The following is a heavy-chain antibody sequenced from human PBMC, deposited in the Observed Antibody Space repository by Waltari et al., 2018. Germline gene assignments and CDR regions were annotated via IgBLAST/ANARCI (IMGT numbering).Heavy chain of an antibody. Sequence: EVQLVESGGGLVKPGGSLRLSCAASGFTFSSYSMNWVRQAPGKGLEWVSSISSSSSYIYYADSVKGRFTISRDNAKNSLYLQMNSLRAEDTAVYYCARAYDAYCSSTSCPRTGWGQGTMVTVSS. D-gene: IGHD2-2*01. V-gene: IGHV3-21*01. CDR3: ARAYDAYCSSTSCPRTG. CDR2: ISSSSSYI. J-gene: IGHJ3*01. CDR1: GFTFSSYS.